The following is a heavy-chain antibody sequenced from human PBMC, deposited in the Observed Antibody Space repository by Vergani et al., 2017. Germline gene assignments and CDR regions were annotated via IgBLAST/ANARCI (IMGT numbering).Heavy chain of an antibody. D-gene: IGHD6-13*01. V-gene: IGHV5-51*01. J-gene: IGHJ4*02. CDR3: ASTAHTAGPSYYFDY. Sequence: EVQLVQSGAEVKQPGESLKISCKGSGYSFTSYWTGCVRQRPGKGLEWMWILYPGDSDTRYSPSVHGQVTIPADTSISTAYLQWSSLKASDAAMYYCASTAHTAGPSYYFDYGGQGSLVTVSA. CDR2: LYPGDSDT. CDR1: GYSFTSYW.